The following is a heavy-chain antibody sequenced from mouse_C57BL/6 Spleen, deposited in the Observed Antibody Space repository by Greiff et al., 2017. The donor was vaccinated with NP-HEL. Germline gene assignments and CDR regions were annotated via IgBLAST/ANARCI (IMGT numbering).Heavy chain of an antibody. V-gene: IGHV5-4*01. CDR2: ISDGGSYT. D-gene: IGHD2-4*01. J-gene: IGHJ4*01. CDR3: AREGFFYDYDHYAMDY. CDR1: GFTFSSYA. Sequence: EVMLMESGGGLVKPGGSLKLSCAASGFTFSSYAMSWVRQTPEKRLEWVATISDGGSYTYYPDNVKGRFTISRDNAKNNLYLQMSHLKSEDTAMYYCAREGFFYDYDHYAMDYWGQGTSVTVSS.